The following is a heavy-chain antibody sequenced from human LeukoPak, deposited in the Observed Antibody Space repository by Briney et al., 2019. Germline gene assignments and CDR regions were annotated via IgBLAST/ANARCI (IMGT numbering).Heavy chain of an antibody. CDR2: INPNSGGT. Sequence: ASVKVSCKASGYTFTGYYMHWVRQAPGQGLEWMGRINPNSGGTNYAQKFQGRVTMTRDTSISTAYMELSRLRSDDTAVYYCARLYYYGSGSYYENWGQGTLVTVSS. V-gene: IGHV1-2*06. CDR3: ARLYYYGSGSYYEN. CDR1: GYTFTGYY. D-gene: IGHD3-10*01. J-gene: IGHJ4*02.